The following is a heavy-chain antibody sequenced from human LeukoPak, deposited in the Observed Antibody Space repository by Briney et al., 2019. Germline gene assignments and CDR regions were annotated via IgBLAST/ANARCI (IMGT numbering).Heavy chain of an antibody. J-gene: IGHJ4*02. D-gene: IGHD6-19*01. CDR3: AKDEDQWLVWLGFAY. CDR2: TSGSGAST. CDR1: GFTFSNYA. Sequence: GGSLRLSCAASGFTFSNYAMSWVRQAPGKGLEWVSSTSGSGASTYYADSVKGRFTISRDSSKNTLFLQMNSLRAEDTAVYYCAKDEDQWLVWLGFAYWGRGTLVTVSS. V-gene: IGHV3-23*01.